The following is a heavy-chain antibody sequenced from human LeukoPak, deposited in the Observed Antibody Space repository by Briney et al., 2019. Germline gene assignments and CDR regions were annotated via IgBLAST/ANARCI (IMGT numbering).Heavy chain of an antibody. V-gene: IGHV4-59*06. J-gene: IGHJ5*02. CDR1: GGSISSYY. CDR3: GRYSRRFDP. D-gene: IGHD1-26*01. Sequence: PSETLSLTCTVSGGSISSYYWSWIRQPPGKGLEWIGYIYYSGSTYYNPSLKSRVTISVDTSKNQFSLKLSSVTAADTAVYYCGRYSRRFDPWGQGTLVTVSS. CDR2: IYYSGST.